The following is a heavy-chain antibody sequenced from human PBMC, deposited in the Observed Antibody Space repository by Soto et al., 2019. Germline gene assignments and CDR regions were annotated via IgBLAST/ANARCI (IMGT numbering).Heavy chain of an antibody. Sequence: ASVKVSCKASGYTFTGYYMHWVRQAPGQGLEWMGWINPNSGGTNYAQKFQGWVTMTRDTSISTAYMELSRLRSDDTAVYYCARDLGSDYSYYMDVWGKGATVTVSS. J-gene: IGHJ6*03. D-gene: IGHD6-19*01. CDR2: INPNSGGT. CDR3: ARDLGSDYSYYMDV. CDR1: GYTFTGYY. V-gene: IGHV1-2*04.